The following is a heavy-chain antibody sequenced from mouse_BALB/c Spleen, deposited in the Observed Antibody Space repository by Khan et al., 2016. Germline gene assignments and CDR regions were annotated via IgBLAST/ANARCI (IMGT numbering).Heavy chain of an antibody. CDR2: ISYSGTT. V-gene: IGHV3-2*02. CDR3: VRGWDGAWFAY. D-gene: IGHD3-3*01. Sequence: EVQLVESGPGLVKPSQSLSLTCTVTGYSITSDYAWNWIRQFPGNKLEWMGYISYSGTTSYNPSLQGRISITRDTSKNQFFLQLNSVTSEDTATYYCVRGWDGAWFAYWGQGTLVTVSA. CDR1: GYSITSDYA. J-gene: IGHJ3*01.